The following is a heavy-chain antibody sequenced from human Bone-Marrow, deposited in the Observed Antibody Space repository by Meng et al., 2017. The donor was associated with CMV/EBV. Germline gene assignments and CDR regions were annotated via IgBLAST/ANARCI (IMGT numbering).Heavy chain of an antibody. CDR1: GGSISNYY. CDR3: ARWYSSGWYVRGYFDY. J-gene: IGHJ4*02. D-gene: IGHD6-19*01. V-gene: IGHV4-59*12. Sequence: SETLSLTCTASGGSISNYYWSWIRQPPGKRLEWIGYIHYSGTTNYNPSLKSRVTISVDTSKNQFSLKLSSVTAADTAVYYCARWYSSGWYVRGYFDYWGQGTLVTVSS. CDR2: IHYSGTT.